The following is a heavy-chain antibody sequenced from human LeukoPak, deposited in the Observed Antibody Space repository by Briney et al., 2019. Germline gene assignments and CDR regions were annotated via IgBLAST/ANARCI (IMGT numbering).Heavy chain of an antibody. Sequence: PGGSLRLSCAASGFTFSSYAMHWVRRAPGKGLEWVAVISYDGSNKYYADSVKGRFTISRDNSKNTLYLQMNSLRAEDTAVYYCARDSSTGAFDIWGQGTMVTVSS. J-gene: IGHJ3*02. CDR3: ARDSSTGAFDI. CDR1: GFTFSSYA. D-gene: IGHD1-14*01. CDR2: ISYDGSNK. V-gene: IGHV3-30*04.